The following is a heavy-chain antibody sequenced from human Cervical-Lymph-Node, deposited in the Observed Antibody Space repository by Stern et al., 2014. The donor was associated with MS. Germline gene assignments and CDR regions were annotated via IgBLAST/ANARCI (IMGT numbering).Heavy chain of an antibody. CDR3: ARGRGINGDYYYFDD. Sequence: QVQLQESGPGLVQPSETLSLTCSVSGGSVRSGTYYWSWFRQPPGQGLEWIGSVSYSGSTNDNPSLDSRATISVDTSKIQFSLTLRSVTAADTAVYYCARGRGINGDYYYFDDWGQGTLVPVSS. D-gene: IGHD4-17*01. CDR1: GGSVRSGTYY. J-gene: IGHJ4*02. CDR2: VSYSGST. V-gene: IGHV4-61*01.